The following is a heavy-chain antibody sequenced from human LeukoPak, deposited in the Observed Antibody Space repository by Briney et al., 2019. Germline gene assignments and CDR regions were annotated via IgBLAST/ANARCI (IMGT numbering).Heavy chain of an antibody. CDR3: ARDYYDSSGYYYPFDY. CDR1: GFTVSSNY. CDR2: IYSGGST. Sequence: GGSLRLPCAASGFTVSSNYMSWVRQAPGKGLEWVSVIYSGGSTYYADSVKGRFTISRDDSKNTLYLQMNSLRAEDTAVYYCARDYYDSSGYYYPFDYWGQGTLVTVSS. V-gene: IGHV3-53*01. J-gene: IGHJ4*02. D-gene: IGHD3-22*01.